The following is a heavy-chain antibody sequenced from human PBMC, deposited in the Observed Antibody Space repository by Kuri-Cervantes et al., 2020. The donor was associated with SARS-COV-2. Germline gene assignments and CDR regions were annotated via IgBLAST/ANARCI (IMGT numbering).Heavy chain of an antibody. V-gene: IGHV3-21*01. CDR2: ISSSSSYI. Sequence: GGSLRLSCEASGFTFSTYSMNWVRQAPGKGLEWVSSISSSSSYIYYADSVKGRFTISRDNAKNSLYLQMNSLRAEDTAVYYCAKTKGVDTAMDCIDYWGQGTLVTVSS. D-gene: IGHD5-18*01. CDR3: AKTKGVDTAMDCIDY. CDR1: GFTFSTYS. J-gene: IGHJ4*02.